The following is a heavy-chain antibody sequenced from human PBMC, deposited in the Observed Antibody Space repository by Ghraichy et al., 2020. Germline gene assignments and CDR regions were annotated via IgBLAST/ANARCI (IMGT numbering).Heavy chain of an antibody. CDR2: MYYSGTT. CDR3: VSSYDISGFYSPLH. J-gene: IGHJ4*02. CDR1: GGSISSYY. D-gene: IGHD3-22*01. V-gene: IGHV4-59*01. Sequence: SETLSLTCTVSGGSISSYYWSWIRQPPGKGLEWIGYMYYSGTTNYNPSLKSRVTISADTSKNQFSLKLSSVTAADTAVYYCVSSYDISGFYSPLHWGQGTLVTVSS.